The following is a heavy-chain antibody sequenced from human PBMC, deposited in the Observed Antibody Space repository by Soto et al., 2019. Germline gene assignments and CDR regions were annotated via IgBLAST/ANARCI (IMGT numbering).Heavy chain of an antibody. CDR1: GYTFTSYD. CDR3: ASVLSGWYWFDY. CDR2: INAGNGNT. V-gene: IGHV1-3*01. D-gene: IGHD6-19*01. Sequence: QVQLVQSGAEVKKPGASVKVSCKASGYTFTSYDMHWVRQAPGQRPEWMGWINAGNGNTKYSQKFQGRVTITRDTAASTAYMERSSLISEDTAVYYCASVLSGWYWFDYWGQGTLVTVSS. J-gene: IGHJ4*02.